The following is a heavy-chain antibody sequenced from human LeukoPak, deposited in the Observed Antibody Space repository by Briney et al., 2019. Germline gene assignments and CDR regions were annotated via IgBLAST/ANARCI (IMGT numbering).Heavy chain of an antibody. J-gene: IGHJ4*02. V-gene: IGHV5-51*01. CDR3: ARGGVFSSSWFAYFDY. D-gene: IGHD6-13*01. CDR1: GDTFTNYW. CDR2: IYPGDSDT. Sequence: GESLKISFKASGDTFTNYWIAWVRQMPGKGLECMGIIYPGDSDTRYSPSVEGQVTISVDKSISTAFLQWSSLKASDTAMYYCARGGVFSSSWFAYFDYWGQGTLVTVSS.